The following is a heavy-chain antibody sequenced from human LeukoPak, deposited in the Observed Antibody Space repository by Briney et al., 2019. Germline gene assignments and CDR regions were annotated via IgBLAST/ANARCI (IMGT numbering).Heavy chain of an antibody. CDR2: VNPFSGGT. CDR3: VRDEHGSGTYGDY. CDR1: GYTFTAYY. D-gene: IGHD3-10*01. Sequence: ASVKVSCKASGYTFTAYYIHWLRQAPGQGLEWMGWVNPFSGGTIPAQKFQDRVTMTKDTSINTAYMELRSLRSDDTAVYYCVRDEHGSGTYGDYWGQGTLVTVSS. V-gene: IGHV1-2*02. J-gene: IGHJ4*02.